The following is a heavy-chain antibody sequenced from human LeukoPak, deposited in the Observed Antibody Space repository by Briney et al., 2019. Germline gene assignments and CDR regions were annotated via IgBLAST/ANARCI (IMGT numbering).Heavy chain of an antibody. CDR2: FYRGDST. CDR1: GFTVSSSY. D-gene: IGHD2-15*01. V-gene: IGHV3-53*01. Sequence: GGSLRLSCAASGFTVSSSYMYWVRQAPGKGLEWVSFFYRGDSTYYAESARGRFTISRDNSKNALYLLMNSLIPEDTAVYYCAREVVSTPSYFDSWGQGTLVTVSS. CDR3: AREVVSTPSYFDS. J-gene: IGHJ4*02.